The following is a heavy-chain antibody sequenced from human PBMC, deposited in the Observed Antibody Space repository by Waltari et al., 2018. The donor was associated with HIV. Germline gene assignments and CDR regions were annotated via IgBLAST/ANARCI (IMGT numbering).Heavy chain of an antibody. CDR2: ISSSGTFT. D-gene: IGHD6-13*01. V-gene: IGHV3-21*01. J-gene: IGHJ5*02. CDR1: GFTFNSLS. Sequence: EVQLVESGGGPVKPGGSLRLSCRASGFTFNSLSLNWVRQAPGKGLEWISSISSSGTFTHYADSVKGRFTISRDNANKSVYLQMNSLRAEDTAVYYCARDSRDNSWSLNFFDPWGQGTLVTVSS. CDR3: ARDSRDNSWSLNFFDP.